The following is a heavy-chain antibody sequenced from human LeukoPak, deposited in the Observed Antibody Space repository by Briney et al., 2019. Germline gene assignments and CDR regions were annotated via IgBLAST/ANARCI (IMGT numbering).Heavy chain of an antibody. J-gene: IGHJ4*02. CDR1: GFIFSNYA. CDR2: ISGSGGST. D-gene: IGHD5-12*01. Sequence: GGSLRLSCAASGFIFSNYAMSWVRQAPGKGLEWVSAISGSGGSTYYADSVKGRFTISRDNSKNTLYLQMSSLGAEDTAVYFCAKDHSRSGYDKGLLDYWGQGTLVTVSS. CDR3: AKDHSRSGYDKGLLDY. V-gene: IGHV3-23*01.